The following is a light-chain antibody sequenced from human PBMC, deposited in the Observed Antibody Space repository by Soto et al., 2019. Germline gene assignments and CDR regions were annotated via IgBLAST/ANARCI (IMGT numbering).Light chain of an antibody. CDR3: GTWDTSLSANVV. J-gene: IGLJ2*01. Sequence: QSVLTQPPSVSAAPGQKVTISCSGTSSNIGKNYVSWYQQLPGSAPKLLIYDSDKRPSGIPDRFSGSKSGTSATLGITGLQTGDEADYYCGTWDTSLSANVVFGGGTKLTV. V-gene: IGLV1-51*01. CDR1: SSNIGKNY. CDR2: DSD.